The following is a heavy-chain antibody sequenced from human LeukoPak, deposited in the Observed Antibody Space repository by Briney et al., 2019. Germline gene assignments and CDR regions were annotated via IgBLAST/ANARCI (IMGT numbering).Heavy chain of an antibody. CDR2: IYYSGST. J-gene: IGHJ3*02. CDR3: SRDGIYYARSAYSPSAPI. CDR1: GGSISSGDYY. V-gene: IGHV4-30-4*01. Sequence: NSSETLSLTCTVSGGSISSGDYYWSWIRQPPGKGLEWIGYIYYSGSTYYNPSLKSRVTISVDMSKNHFSLKMSSVTAADTAVYYCSRDGIYYARSAYSPSAPIWGQGTMVTVSS. D-gene: IGHD3-22*01.